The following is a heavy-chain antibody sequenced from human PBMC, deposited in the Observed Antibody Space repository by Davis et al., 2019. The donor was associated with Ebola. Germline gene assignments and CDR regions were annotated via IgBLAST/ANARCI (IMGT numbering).Heavy chain of an antibody. Sequence: SETLSLTCAVSGGSISSSNYHWGWIRQPPGKGLEWIGSIYYSGNTYYNPSLKSRVTVSVDTPKNQFSLKLSSVTAADTAVYYCARHGLRVYNVLGMDVWGQGTTVIVSS. V-gene: IGHV4-39*01. CDR1: GGSISSSNYH. CDR3: ARHGLRVYNVLGMDV. D-gene: IGHD5/OR15-5a*01. J-gene: IGHJ6*02. CDR2: IYYSGNT.